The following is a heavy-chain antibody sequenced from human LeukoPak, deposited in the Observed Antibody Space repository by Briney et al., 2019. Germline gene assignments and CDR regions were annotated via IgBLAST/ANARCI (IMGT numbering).Heavy chain of an antibody. CDR1: GDSISGFH. J-gene: IGHJ4*02. V-gene: IGHV4-59*01. CDR2: IYYSGST. Sequence: SETLSLTCTVSGDSISGFHWSWIRQPPGKGLELIGYIYYSGSTNYHPSLKSRVTISVDTSKNQFSLKLTSVTAADTAVYYCAREVVAAPGTVDYWGQGTLVTVSS. CDR3: AREVVAAPGTVDY. D-gene: IGHD6-13*01.